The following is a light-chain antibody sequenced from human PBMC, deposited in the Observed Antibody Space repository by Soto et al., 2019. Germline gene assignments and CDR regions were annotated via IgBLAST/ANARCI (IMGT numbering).Light chain of an antibody. J-gene: IGKJ2*01. CDR1: QSVSSSY. V-gene: IGKV3-20*01. CDR2: GAS. Sequence: EIGLTQSPGTLSLSPGERATLSCRASQSVSSSYLAWYQQKPGQAPRILIYGASSRATGIPDRFSGSGSGTDFTLTISGLEPEDFAVYYCQQYGSAPPKYPLGQGTELEI. CDR3: QQYGSAPPKYP.